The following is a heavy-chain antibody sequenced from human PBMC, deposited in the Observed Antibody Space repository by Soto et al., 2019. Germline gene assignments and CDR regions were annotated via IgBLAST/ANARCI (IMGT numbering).Heavy chain of an antibody. CDR3: GRLAARRIDY. V-gene: IGHV1-69*01. CDR2: ITPRFGIA. D-gene: IGHD6-25*01. J-gene: IGHJ4*02. Sequence: QVQLVQSGPEVKKPWSTVTVSCTAPGGTFSSYGISWVRQAPGQGLEWMGGITPRFGIADYAQKFQGRVTITADESTNTANMELSSLRSGDTAVYFCGRLAARRIDYWGQGPLVTVSS. CDR1: GGTFSSYG.